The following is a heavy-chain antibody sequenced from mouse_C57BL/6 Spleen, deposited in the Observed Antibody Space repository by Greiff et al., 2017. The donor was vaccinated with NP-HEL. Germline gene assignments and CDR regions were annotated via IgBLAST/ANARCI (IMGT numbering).Heavy chain of an antibody. CDR1: GYAFSSYW. CDR3: AREETAQATFDY. J-gene: IGHJ2*01. V-gene: IGHV1-80*01. D-gene: IGHD3-2*02. CDR2: IYPGDGDT. Sequence: QVQLQQSGAELVKPGASVKISCKASGYAFSSYWMNWVKQRPGKGLEWIGQIYPGDGDTNYNGKFKGKATLTADKSSSTAYMQLSSLTSEDSAVYFCAREETAQATFDYWGQGTTLTVSS.